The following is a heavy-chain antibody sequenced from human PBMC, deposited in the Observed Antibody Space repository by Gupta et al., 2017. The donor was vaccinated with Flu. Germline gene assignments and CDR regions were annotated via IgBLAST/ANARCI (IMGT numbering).Heavy chain of an antibody. Sequence: EVQLVESGGGLVKPGGSLRLSCAAYGFTFSSYSMNWVRQAPGKGLEWVSSISSSSSYIYYADSVKGRFTISRDNAKNSLYLQMNSLRAEDTAVYYCARDPGYYDILTGYYNAHYFDYWGQGTLVTVSS. V-gene: IGHV3-21*01. CDR2: ISSSSSYI. D-gene: IGHD3-9*01. J-gene: IGHJ4*02. CDR3: ARDPGYYDILTGYYNAHYFDY. CDR1: GFTFSSYS.